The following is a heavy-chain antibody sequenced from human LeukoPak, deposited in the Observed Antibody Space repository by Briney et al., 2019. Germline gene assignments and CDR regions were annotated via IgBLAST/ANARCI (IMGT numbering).Heavy chain of an antibody. CDR2: IHSIGGT. V-gene: IGHV4-59*12. CDR3: ARDFYDILTGYFYYYYMDV. Sequence: KSSETLSLTCTVSGGSISDYYWTWIRQPPEKGLEWIGYIHSIGGTNYNPSLKSRVTISVDTSKNQFSLKLSSVTAADTAVYYCARDFYDILTGYFYYYYMDVWGKGTTVTVSS. D-gene: IGHD3-9*01. CDR1: GGSISDYY. J-gene: IGHJ6*03.